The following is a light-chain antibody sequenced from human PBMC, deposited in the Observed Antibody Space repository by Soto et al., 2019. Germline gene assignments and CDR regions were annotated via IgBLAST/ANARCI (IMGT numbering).Light chain of an antibody. J-gene: IGKJ4*01. Sequence: DIQMTQSPPSLSASVGDRVTITCRASQNIDSYLNWFQHKPGKAPKLLIFGASSLQGGVPSRFSGSGSGTDFTLTITSLQPEDFATYYCQQSYSTQLTFGGGTKVDIK. CDR2: GAS. CDR3: QQSYSTQLT. V-gene: IGKV1-39*01. CDR1: QNIDSY.